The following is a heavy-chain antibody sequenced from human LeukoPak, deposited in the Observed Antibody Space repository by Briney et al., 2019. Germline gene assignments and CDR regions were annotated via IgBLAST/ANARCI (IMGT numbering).Heavy chain of an antibody. CDR3: ARTRVRYYYDSSGYYFDY. D-gene: IGHD3-22*01. CDR1: GGSISSGSYY. CDR2: IYTSGST. Sequence: SQTLSLTCTVSGGSISSGSYYWSWIRQPAGKGLEWIGRIYTSGSTNYNPSLKSRVTISVDTSKNQFSLKLSSVTAADTAVYYCARTRVRYYYDSSGYYFDYWGQGTLVTVSS. J-gene: IGHJ4*02. V-gene: IGHV4-61*02.